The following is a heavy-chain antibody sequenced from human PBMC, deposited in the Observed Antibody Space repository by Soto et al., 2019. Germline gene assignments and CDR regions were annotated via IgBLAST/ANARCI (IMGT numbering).Heavy chain of an antibody. CDR1: GYTFTSYG. D-gene: IGHD3-22*01. V-gene: IGHV1-18*01. J-gene: IGHJ5*02. CDR3: VGSGYYWSPPRFDP. Sequence: ASVKVSCEASGYTFTSYGISWVRQAPGQGLEWMGWISAYNGNTNYAQKLQGRVTMTTDTSTSTAYMELRSLRSEDTAVYYCVGSGYYWSPPRFDPWGQGTLVTVSS. CDR2: ISAYNGNT.